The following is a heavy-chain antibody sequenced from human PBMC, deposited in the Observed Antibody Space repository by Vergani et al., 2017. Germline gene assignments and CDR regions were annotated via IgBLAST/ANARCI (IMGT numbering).Heavy chain of an antibody. D-gene: IGHD3-22*01. V-gene: IGHV1-46*03. CDR3: ARGGYYDSSGYYEHHDAFDI. CDR2: INPSGGST. CDR1: GYTFTSYY. Sequence: QVQLVQSGAEVKKPGASVKVSCKASGYTFTSYYMHWVRQAPGQGLEWMGIINPSGGSTSYAQKFQGRVTMTRDTSTSTVYMELSSLTSEDTAVYYCARGGYYDSSGYYEHHDAFDIWGQGTMVTVSS. J-gene: IGHJ3*02.